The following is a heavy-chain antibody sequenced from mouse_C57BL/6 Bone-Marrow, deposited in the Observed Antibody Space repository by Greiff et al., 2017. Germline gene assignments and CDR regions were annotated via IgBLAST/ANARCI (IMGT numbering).Heavy chain of an antibody. CDR1: GYTFTSYW. V-gene: IGHV1-53*01. CDR3: ARSRGYGTTTEFAY. D-gene: IGHD1-1*01. Sequence: QVQLQQPGTELVKPGASVKLSCKASGYTFTSYWMNWVKQRPGQGLEWIGNINPSNGGTNYNEKFKSKATLTVDKSSSTAYMQLSSLTSEDSAVYYCARSRGYGTTTEFAYWGQGTLVTVSA. J-gene: IGHJ3*01. CDR2: INPSNGGT.